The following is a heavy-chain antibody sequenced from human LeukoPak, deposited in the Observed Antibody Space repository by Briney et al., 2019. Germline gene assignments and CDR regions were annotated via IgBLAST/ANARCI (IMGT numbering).Heavy chain of an antibody. CDR1: GYTFTSYY. J-gene: IGHJ4*02. CDR2: INPSGGST. D-gene: IGHD2-15*01. Sequence: ASVKVSCKASGYTFTSYYMHWVRQAPGQGLERMGIINPSGGSTSYAQKFQGRVTMTRDTSTSTVYMELSSLRSEDTAVYYCARAPVRYCSGGSCYSSNYFDYWGQGTLVTVSS. V-gene: IGHV1-46*01. CDR3: ARAPVRYCSGGSCYSSNYFDY.